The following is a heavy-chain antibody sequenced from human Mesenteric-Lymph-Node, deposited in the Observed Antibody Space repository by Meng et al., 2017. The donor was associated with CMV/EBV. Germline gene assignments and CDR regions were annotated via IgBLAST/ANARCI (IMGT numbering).Heavy chain of an antibody. CDR3: ARAPNYFFDY. J-gene: IGHJ4*02. CDR1: GFTFSTFW. V-gene: IGHV3-74*01. D-gene: IGHD1-1*01. Sequence: LSWAASGFTFSTFWMHWVSQTPGKGLVWVSRINTDGSSTAYTDSVKGRFTVSRDNAKNTLYLQMNSLRPEDTATYYCARAPNYFFDYWGQGTLVTVSS. CDR2: INTDGSST.